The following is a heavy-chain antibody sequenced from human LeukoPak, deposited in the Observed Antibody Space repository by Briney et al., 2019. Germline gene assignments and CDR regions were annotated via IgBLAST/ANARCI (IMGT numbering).Heavy chain of an antibody. CDR2: IIPILGIA. J-gene: IGHJ1*01. CDR1: GYTFTSYA. Sequence: GASVKVPCKASGYTFTSYAISWVRQAPGQGLEWMGRIIPILGIANYAQNFQGRVTITADKSTSTAYMELSSLRSEDTGVYYCARSKDVAAAGMSQYFQHWGQGTLVTVSS. CDR3: ARSKDVAAAGMSQYFQH. D-gene: IGHD6-13*01. V-gene: IGHV1-69*04.